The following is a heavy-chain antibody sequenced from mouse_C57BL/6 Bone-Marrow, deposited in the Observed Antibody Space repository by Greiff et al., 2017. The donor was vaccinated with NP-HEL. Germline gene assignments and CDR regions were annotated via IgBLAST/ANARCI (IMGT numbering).Heavy chain of an antibody. J-gene: IGHJ1*03. CDR2: INPSSGYT. Sequence: QVQLQQSGAELAKPGASVKLSCKASGYTFTSYWMHWVKQRPGQGLEWIGYINPSSGYTKYNQKFKDKATLTADKSSSTAYMQLSSLTHEDSAVYYCARSEDGPHWYFDDWGTGTTVTVSS. D-gene: IGHD2-3*01. CDR3: ARSEDGPHWYFDD. CDR1: GYTFTSYW. V-gene: IGHV1-7*01.